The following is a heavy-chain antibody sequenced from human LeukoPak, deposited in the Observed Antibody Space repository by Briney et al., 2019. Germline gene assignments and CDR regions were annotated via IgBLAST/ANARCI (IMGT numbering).Heavy chain of an antibody. V-gene: IGHV3-21*01. CDR2: ISSSSSYI. CDR1: GFTFSSYS. Sequence: GGSLRLSCAASGFTFSSYSMSWVRQAPGKGLEWVSSISSSSSYIYYADSVKGRFTVSRDNAKNSLYLQMNSLRAEDTAVYYCARDYDFWSGYLSYWGQGTLVTVSS. D-gene: IGHD3-3*01. CDR3: ARDYDFWSGYLSY. J-gene: IGHJ4*02.